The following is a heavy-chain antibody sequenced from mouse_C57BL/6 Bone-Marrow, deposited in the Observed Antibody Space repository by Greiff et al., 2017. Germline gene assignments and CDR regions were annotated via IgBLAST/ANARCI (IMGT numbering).Heavy chain of an antibody. D-gene: IGHD2-5*01. Sequence: EVHLVESGEGLVKPGGSLKLSCAASGFTFSSYAMSWVRQTPEKRLEWVAYISSGGDYIYYADTVQGRFTISRDNARNTLYLQMSSLKSEDTAMYYCTLYSNYLAWFAYWGQGTLVTVSA. J-gene: IGHJ3*01. CDR3: TLYSNYLAWFAY. CDR2: ISSGGDYI. V-gene: IGHV5-9-1*02. CDR1: GFTFSSYA.